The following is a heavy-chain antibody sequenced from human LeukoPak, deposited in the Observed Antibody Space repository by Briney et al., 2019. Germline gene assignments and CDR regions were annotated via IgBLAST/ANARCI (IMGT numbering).Heavy chain of an antibody. J-gene: IGHJ4*02. CDR1: GFTFSSFA. D-gene: IGHD5-24*01. V-gene: IGHV3-23*01. CDR3: ARDVRGDGYGSFDY. Sequence: PGGSLRLSCAASGFTFSSFAMSWVRQAPGKGLEWVSVFYSGSYSGGGTYYADSVRGRFTISRDDSKNTLYLEMNSLRAEDTAVYYCARDVRGDGYGSFDYWAWESWSPSPQ. CDR2: FYSGSYSGGGT.